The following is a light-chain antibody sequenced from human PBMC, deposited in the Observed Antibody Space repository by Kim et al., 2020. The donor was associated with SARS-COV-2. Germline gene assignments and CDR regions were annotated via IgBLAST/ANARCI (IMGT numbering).Light chain of an antibody. V-gene: IGLV1-47*02. J-gene: IGLJ3*02. CDR2: SNN. CDR3: AAWDDSLSGPV. Sequence: GERVHSTCAGRSANSRACDVIWCCLIPEQAHKLVIYSNNQRPLRVADRFSGAESGSSASLATRGLRSEDEADYYCAAWDDSLSGPVFGGGTQLTVL. CDR1: SANSRACD.